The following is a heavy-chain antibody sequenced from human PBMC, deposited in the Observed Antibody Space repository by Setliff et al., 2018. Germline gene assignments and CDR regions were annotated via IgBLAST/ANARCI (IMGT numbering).Heavy chain of an antibody. CDR3: ATKDCDM. Sequence: PSETLSLTCTDSGDSIRNYHWSWFRQPPGSRLEWIGYIYTTGSTTHNPSLKSRVTMSVDTSTNQFSLKMRSVTAADAALYYCATKDCDMWGQGTMVTVSS. J-gene: IGHJ3*02. D-gene: IGHD2-15*01. V-gene: IGHV4-4*08. CDR1: GDSIRNYH. CDR2: IYTTGST.